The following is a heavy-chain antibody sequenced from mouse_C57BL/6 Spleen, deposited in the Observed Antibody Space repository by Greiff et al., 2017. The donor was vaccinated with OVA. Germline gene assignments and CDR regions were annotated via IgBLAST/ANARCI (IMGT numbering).Heavy chain of an antibody. CDR3: ARSGTTVDWYFDV. CDR1: GYTFTSYD. CDR2: IYPRDGST. D-gene: IGHD1-1*01. V-gene: IGHV1-85*01. Sequence: VQLQQSGPELVKPGASVKLSCKASGYTFTSYDINWVKQRPGQGLEWIGWIYPRDGSTKYNEKFKGKATLTVDTSSSTAYMELHSLTSEDSAVYFCARSGTTVDWYFDVSGTGTTVTVSS. J-gene: IGHJ1*03.